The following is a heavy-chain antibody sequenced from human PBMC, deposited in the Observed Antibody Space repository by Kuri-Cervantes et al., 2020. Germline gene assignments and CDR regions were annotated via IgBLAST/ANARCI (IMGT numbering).Heavy chain of an antibody. J-gene: IGHJ4*02. CDR3: ARDRADYGPDFHY. CDR1: GGTFSSYA. D-gene: IGHD4-17*01. V-gene: IGHV1-69*05. Sequence: SVKVSCKASGGTFSSYAISWVRQAPGQGLEWMGGIIPIFGTANYAQKFQGRVTITTDESTSTAYMELSSLRSEDTAVYYCARDRADYGPDFHYWGQGTLVTVSS. CDR2: IIPIFGTA.